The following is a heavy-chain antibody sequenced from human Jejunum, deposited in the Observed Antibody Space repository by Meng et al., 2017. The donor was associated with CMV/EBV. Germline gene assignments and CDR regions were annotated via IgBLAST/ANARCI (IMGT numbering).Heavy chain of an antibody. J-gene: IGHJ4*02. D-gene: IGHD4-17*01. Sequence: QTTLEASGPTPVKPTQTLTLSCTFSGFSLSTSGVGVGWIRQPPGKALEWLALIYWDDDKRYSPSLKNRLTITKDTSKNQVVLTLTNIDPVDTATYYCAHRHRLRDFDYWGQGTLVTVSS. CDR2: IYWDDDK. CDR1: GFSLSTSGVG. CDR3: AHRHRLRDFDY. V-gene: IGHV2-5*02.